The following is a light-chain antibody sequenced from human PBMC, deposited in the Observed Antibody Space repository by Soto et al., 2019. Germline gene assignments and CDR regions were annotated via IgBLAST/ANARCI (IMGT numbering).Light chain of an antibody. V-gene: IGLV2-11*01. CDR3: YSYAGSDTLV. Sequence: QSALTQPRSVSGSPGQSVTLSCTGTSSDVGGYHYVSWYQHHPGKAPKIIIYDVNKRPSGVPDRFSGSKSGNTASLTISGLQTEDEADYYCYSYAGSDTLVFGGGTKLTVL. CDR2: DVN. CDR1: SSDVGGYHY. J-gene: IGLJ2*01.